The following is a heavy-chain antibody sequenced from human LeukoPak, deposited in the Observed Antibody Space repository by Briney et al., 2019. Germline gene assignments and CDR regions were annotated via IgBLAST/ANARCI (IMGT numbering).Heavy chain of an antibody. Sequence: PGGSLRLPCAASGFNVSSNYMSGVRQAPGKGLEGVSVLYGAGSTYYADSVKGRFTISRHDSQNTLFLQMNSLRAEDTAVYYCARGGTPGFSTGRIDYWGQGTLVTVSS. CDR3: ARGGTPGFSTGRIDY. D-gene: IGHD6-19*01. CDR2: LYGAGST. V-gene: IGHV3-53*04. CDR1: GFNVSSNY. J-gene: IGHJ4*02.